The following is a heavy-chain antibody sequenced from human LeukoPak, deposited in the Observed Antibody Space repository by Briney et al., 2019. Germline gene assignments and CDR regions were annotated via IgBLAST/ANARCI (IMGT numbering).Heavy chain of an antibody. CDR2: MNPNSGNT. CDR1: GYTFTNYD. J-gene: IGHJ6*04. CDR3: ARGLEMATIRYGMDV. D-gene: IGHD5-24*01. Sequence: ASVKVSCKASGYTFTNYDINWVRQATGQGLEWMGWMNPNSGNTGYAQKFQGRVTMTRNTSISTAYMELSSLRSEDTAVYYCARGLEMATIRYGMDVWGKGTTVTISS. V-gene: IGHV1-8*01.